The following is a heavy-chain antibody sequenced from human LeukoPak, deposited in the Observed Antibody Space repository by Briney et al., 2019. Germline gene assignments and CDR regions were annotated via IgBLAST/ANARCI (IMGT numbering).Heavy chain of an antibody. CDR1: GFTFRSYN. CDR2: ITTSNTI. V-gene: IGHV3-48*02. Sequence: PGGSLRLSCAASGFTFRSYNMAWVRQAPGKGLEWRSYITTSNTINYADSVKGRFTMSRDNAKNSLYLQMNSLRDEDTAVYCCARSAKPGVHEFDSWGQGTLVTVSS. J-gene: IGHJ5*01. D-gene: IGHD1-14*01. CDR3: ARSAKPGVHEFDS.